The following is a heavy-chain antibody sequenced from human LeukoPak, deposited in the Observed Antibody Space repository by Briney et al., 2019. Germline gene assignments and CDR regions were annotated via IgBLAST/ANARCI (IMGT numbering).Heavy chain of an antibody. J-gene: IGHJ3*02. CDR3: ARGIDPSPNDVYDI. D-gene: IGHD2-21*01. Sequence: GRSLRLSCAASGFTFSSYAMHWVRQAPGKGLEWVAVISYDGSNKYYADSVKGRFAISRDNSKNTVYLQMNSLRTEDTAVYYCARGIDPSPNDVYDIWGQGTMVTVSS. CDR2: ISYDGSNK. CDR1: GFTFSSYA. V-gene: IGHV3-30*09.